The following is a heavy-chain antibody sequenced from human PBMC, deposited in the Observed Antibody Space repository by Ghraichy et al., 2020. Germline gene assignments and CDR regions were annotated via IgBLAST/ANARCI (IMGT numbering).Heavy chain of an antibody. CDR1: GYSISSGYY. V-gene: IGHV4-38-2*02. Sequence: ESLNISCTVSGYSISSGYYWGWIRQPPGKGLEWIGSIYHSGSTYYNPSLKSRVTISVDTSKNQFSLKLSSVTAADTAVYYCARATRIAAAGSWFDPWGQGTLVTVSS. D-gene: IGHD6-13*01. J-gene: IGHJ5*02. CDR2: IYHSGST. CDR3: ARATRIAAAGSWFDP.